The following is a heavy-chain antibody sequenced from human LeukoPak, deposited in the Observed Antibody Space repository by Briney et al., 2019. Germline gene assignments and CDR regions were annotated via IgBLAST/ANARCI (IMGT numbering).Heavy chain of an antibody. J-gene: IGHJ4*02. CDR2: LWSDGSSE. D-gene: IGHD1-7*01. CDR1: GFTFSNYG. V-gene: IGHV3-30*02. Sequence: GGSLRLSCAASGFTFSNYGMHWVRQAPGKGLEWVAFLWSDGSSENYLDSVKGRFTISRDNSKNTLYLQMDSLRTEDTAVYYCVRDIGNCDLGYWGQGTLVTVSS. CDR3: VRDIGNCDLGY.